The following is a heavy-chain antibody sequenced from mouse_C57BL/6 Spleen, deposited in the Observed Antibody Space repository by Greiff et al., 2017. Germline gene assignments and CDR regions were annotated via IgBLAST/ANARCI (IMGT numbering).Heavy chain of an antibody. Sequence: EVKLMESGGGLVKPGGSLKLSCAASGFTFSDYGMHWVRQAPEKGLEWVAYISSGSSTIYYADTVKGRFTISRDNAKNTLFLQMTSLRSEDTAMYYCARLRGTTMDYWGQGTSVTVSS. V-gene: IGHV5-17*01. CDR1: GFTFSDYG. D-gene: IGHD2-13*01. CDR2: ISSGSSTI. CDR3: ARLRGTTMDY. J-gene: IGHJ4*01.